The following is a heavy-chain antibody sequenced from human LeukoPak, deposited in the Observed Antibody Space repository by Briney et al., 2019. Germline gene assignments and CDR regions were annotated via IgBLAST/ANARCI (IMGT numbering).Heavy chain of an antibody. D-gene: IGHD5-24*01. CDR2: INHSGST. Sequence: PSETLSLTCAVYGGSFSGYYWSWIRQPPGKGLEWIGEINHSGSTNNNSSLKSRVTISVDTSKNQFSPKLSSVTAADTAVYYCARGEGARDGYNYEGPFYFDYWGQGTLVTVSS. CDR3: ARGEGARDGYNYEGPFYFDY. J-gene: IGHJ4*02. V-gene: IGHV4-34*01. CDR1: GGSFSGYY.